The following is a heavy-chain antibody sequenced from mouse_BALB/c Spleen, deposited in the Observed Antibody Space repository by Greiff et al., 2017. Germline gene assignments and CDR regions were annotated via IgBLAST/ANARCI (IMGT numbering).Heavy chain of an antibody. V-gene: IGHV2-9-2*01. CDR3: VRESDEGAYAMDY. J-gene: IGHJ4*01. CDR1: GFSLTSYD. Sequence: VMLVESGPGLVAPSQSLSITCTVSGFSLTSYDISWIRQPPGKGLEWLGVIWTGGGTNYNSAFMSRLSISKDNSKSQVFLKMNSLQTDDTAIYYCVRESDEGAYAMDYWGQGTSVTVSS. CDR2: IWTGGGT. D-gene: IGHD3-1*01.